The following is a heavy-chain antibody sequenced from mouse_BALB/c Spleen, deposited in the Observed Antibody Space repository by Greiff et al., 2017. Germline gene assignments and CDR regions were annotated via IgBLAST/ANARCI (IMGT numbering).Heavy chain of an antibody. J-gene: IGHJ2*01. CDR1: GYSFTSYW. D-gene: IGHD2-3*01. CDR3: NALYDRHYFDY. Sequence: VQLKQSGTVLARPGASVKMSCKASGYSFTSYWMHWVKQRPGQGLEWIGAIYPGNSDTSYNQKFKGKAKLTAVTSASTAYLQLSSLTSEDTAVYYCNALYDRHYFDYWGQGTTLTVSS. CDR2: IYPGNSDT. V-gene: IGHV1-5*01.